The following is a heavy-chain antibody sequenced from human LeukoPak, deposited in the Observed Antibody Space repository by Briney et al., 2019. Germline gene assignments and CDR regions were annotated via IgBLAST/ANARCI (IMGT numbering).Heavy chain of an antibody. D-gene: IGHD3-22*01. CDR3: ASSVDYYDSSGYHSY. CDR1: GYTFTSYD. Sequence: ASVKVSCKASGYTFTSYDVNWVRQATGQGLEWIGWINPNSGGTNYAQKFQGRVTMTRDTSISTAYMELSRLRSDDTAVYYCASSVDYYDSSGYHSYWGQGTLVTVSS. V-gene: IGHV1-2*02. J-gene: IGHJ4*02. CDR2: INPNSGGT.